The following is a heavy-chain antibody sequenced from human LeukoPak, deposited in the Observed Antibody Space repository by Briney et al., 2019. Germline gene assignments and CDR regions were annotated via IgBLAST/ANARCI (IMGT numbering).Heavy chain of an antibody. J-gene: IGHJ6*02. Sequence: GGSLRLSCAASGFTFSSYSMNWVRQAPGKGLEWVSSISSSSYIYYADSVKGRFTISRDNAKNSLYLQMNSLRAEDTAVYYCARDGRVGDFWSGYYICDYYYYGMDVWGQGTTVTVSS. CDR1: GFTFSSYS. CDR3: ARDGRVGDFWSGYYICDYYYYGMDV. D-gene: IGHD3-3*01. V-gene: IGHV3-21*01. CDR2: ISSSSYI.